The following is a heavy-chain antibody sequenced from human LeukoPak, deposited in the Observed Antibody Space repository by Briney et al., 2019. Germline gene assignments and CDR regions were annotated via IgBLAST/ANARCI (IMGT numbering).Heavy chain of an antibody. CDR3: ARDAFLGSGSYYEN. CDR1: GYTFTSYD. J-gene: IGHJ4*02. Sequence: GASVKVSCKASGYTFTSYDLNWVRQATGQGPEWIGWMNPNSGNTGYAQKFQGRVTLTRSTSISTAYMELRSLTSEDTAVYYCARDAFLGSGSYYENWGQGTLVTVSS. CDR2: MNPNSGNT. V-gene: IGHV1-8*01. D-gene: IGHD3-10*01.